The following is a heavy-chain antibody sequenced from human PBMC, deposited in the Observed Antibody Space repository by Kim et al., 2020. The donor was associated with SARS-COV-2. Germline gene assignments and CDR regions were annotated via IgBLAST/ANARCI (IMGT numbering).Heavy chain of an antibody. J-gene: IGHJ6*02. CDR2: IIPILGIA. CDR1: GGTFSSYT. D-gene: IGHD3-10*01. CDR3: ARVRGMVRGVAVGYYYGMDV. Sequence: VKVSCKASGGTFSSYTISWVRQAPGQGLEWMGRIIPILGIANYAQKFQGRVTITADKSTSTAYMELSSLRSEDTAVYYCARVRGMVRGVAVGYYYGMDVWGQGTTVTVSS. V-gene: IGHV1-69*02.